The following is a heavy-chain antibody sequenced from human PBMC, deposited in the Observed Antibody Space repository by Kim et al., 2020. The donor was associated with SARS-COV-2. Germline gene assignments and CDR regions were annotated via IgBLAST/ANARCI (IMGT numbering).Heavy chain of an antibody. J-gene: IGHJ6*02. CDR3: ARSGTAMDYYYYYYGMDV. D-gene: IGHD5-18*01. CDR1: GDSVSSNSAA. CDR2: TYYRSKWYN. V-gene: IGHV6-1*01. Sequence: SQTLSLTCAISGDSVSSNSAAWNWIRQSPSRGLEWLGRTYYRSKWYNDYAVSVKSRITINPDTSKNQFSLQLNSVTPEDTAVYYCARSGTAMDYYYYYYGMDVWGQGTTVTVSS.